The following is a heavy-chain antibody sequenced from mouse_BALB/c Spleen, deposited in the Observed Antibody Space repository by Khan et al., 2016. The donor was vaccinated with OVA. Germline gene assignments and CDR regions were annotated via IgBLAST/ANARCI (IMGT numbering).Heavy chain of an antibody. CDR2: IRYDGDS. Sequence: EVQLQESGPGLVKPTQSLSLTCSVTGYSITSGYFWNWIRQFPGNKLEWMGYIRYDGDSNYNPSLKNRISITRDTSKNQFFLKLNSVTPEGPATYYCARGGSSGPAWFAYWGQGTLVTVAA. CDR1: GYSITSGYF. CDR3: ARGGSSGPAWFAY. J-gene: IGHJ3*01. D-gene: IGHD3-1*01. V-gene: IGHV3-6*01.